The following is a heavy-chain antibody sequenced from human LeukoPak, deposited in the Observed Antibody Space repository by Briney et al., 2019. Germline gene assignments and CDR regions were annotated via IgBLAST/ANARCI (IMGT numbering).Heavy chain of an antibody. Sequence: GASVKVSCKASGYTFTGYYMHWVRQAPGKGLEWMGGFGPEHGETLYAQRFQGRVTMTEDRSTDTAYMELSGLRSEDTAVYYCARERTEIVPTEVTTQFYSYYYGLDVWGQGTTVTVSS. CDR3: ARERTEIVPTEVTTQFYSYYYGLDV. CDR1: GYTFTGYY. V-gene: IGHV1-24*01. D-gene: IGHD1-1*01. CDR2: FGPEHGET. J-gene: IGHJ6*02.